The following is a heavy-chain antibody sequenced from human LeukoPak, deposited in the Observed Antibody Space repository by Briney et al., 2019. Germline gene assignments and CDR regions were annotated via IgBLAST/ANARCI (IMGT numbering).Heavy chain of an antibody. Sequence: GGSLRLSCAASGFTFSSYGMHWVRQAPGKGLEWVAVIWYDGSSKYYADSVKGRFTISRDNSKNTLYLQMNSLRAEDTAVYYCAKDLDYYDSSGSDYWGQGTLVTVSS. CDR2: IWYDGSSK. D-gene: IGHD3-22*01. V-gene: IGHV3-33*06. J-gene: IGHJ4*02. CDR3: AKDLDYYDSSGSDY. CDR1: GFTFSSYG.